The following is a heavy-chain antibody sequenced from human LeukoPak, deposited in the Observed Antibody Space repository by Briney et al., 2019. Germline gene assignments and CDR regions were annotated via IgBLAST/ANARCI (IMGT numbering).Heavy chain of an antibody. CDR2: INHDGSST. Sequence: PGGSLRLSCATSGFTFSTFWMHWVRQAPGKGLVWVSRINHDGSSTNYADSVKGRFTISRDNAKNTLYLQMNSLRPEDTAVYYCVRDWGYDSTGYWQKYFDTWGQGTLVTASS. CDR1: GFTFSTFW. J-gene: IGHJ5*01. V-gene: IGHV3-74*01. CDR3: VRDWGYDSTGYWQKYFDT. D-gene: IGHD3-22*01.